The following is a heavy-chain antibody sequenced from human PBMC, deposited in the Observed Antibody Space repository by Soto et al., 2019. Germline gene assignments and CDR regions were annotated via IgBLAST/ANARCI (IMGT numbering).Heavy chain of an antibody. V-gene: IGHV1-18*01. J-gene: IGHJ4*01. Sequence: QVQLVQSGAEVKKPGASVKVSCKASGYTFTSHGISWVRQAPGQGLEWMGWISAYNGNTNYAQKLQGRVTMTTDTSKITVYMELRSLRSDDTAVYYCATTVGYSYGYYDYWGHGTLVTGSS. D-gene: IGHD5-18*01. CDR2: ISAYNGNT. CDR3: ATTVGYSYGYYDY. CDR1: GYTFTSHG.